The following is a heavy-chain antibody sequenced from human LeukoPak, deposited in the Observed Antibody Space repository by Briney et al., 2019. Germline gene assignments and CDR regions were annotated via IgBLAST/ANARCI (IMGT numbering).Heavy chain of an antibody. D-gene: IGHD3-10*01. CDR1: GFTFSSYA. CDR3: AKVRRYLWFRELSSHADY. J-gene: IGHJ4*02. Sequence: PGGSLRLSCAASGFTFSSYAMSWVRQAPGKGLEWVSAISGSGGSTYYADSVKGRFTISRDNSKNTLYLQMNSLRAEDTAVYYCAKVRRYLWFRELSSHADYWGQGTLVTVSS. CDR2: ISGSGGST. V-gene: IGHV3-23*01.